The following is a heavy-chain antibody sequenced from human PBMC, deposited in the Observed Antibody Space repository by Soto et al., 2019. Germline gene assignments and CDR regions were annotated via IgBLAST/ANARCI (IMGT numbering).Heavy chain of an antibody. D-gene: IGHD5-18*01. J-gene: IGHJ4*02. Sequence: GGSLRLSCAASGITFSSYALHWVRQAPGKGLEWVAVISYDGSNKFYVDSVKGRFTISRDNSKNTLFLQMNSPRTEDTAVYYCAHLAGLSNTDDYWGQGTLVTVSS. CDR3: AHLAGLSNTDDY. V-gene: IGHV3-30-3*01. CDR2: ISYDGSNK. CDR1: GITFSSYA.